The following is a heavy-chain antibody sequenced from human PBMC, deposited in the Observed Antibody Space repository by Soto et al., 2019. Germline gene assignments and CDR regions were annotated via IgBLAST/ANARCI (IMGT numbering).Heavy chain of an antibody. V-gene: IGHV1-18*01. J-gene: IGHJ5*02. CDR3: ARLLFYDCSSTSCYAPGPRKFDP. CDR1: GYTFTSYD. CDR2: ISAYNGNT. D-gene: IGHD2-2*01. Sequence: ASVKVSCKASGYTFTSYDISWVRQAPGQGLEWMGWISAYNGNTNYAQKLQGRVTMTTDTSTSTAYMELRSLRSDATAVYYCARLLFYDCSSTSCYAPGPRKFDPWGQGTLVTVSS.